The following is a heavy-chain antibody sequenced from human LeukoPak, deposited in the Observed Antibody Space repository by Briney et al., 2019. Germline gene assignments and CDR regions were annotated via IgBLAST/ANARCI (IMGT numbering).Heavy chain of an antibody. CDR1: GGTFSSYA. V-gene: IGHV1-69*05. CDR3: ARTRTNTGIWELPEIGGSFDY. Sequence: SVKVSCKASGGTFSSYAISWVRQAPGQGLEWMGGIIPIFGTANYAQKFQGRVTITTDESTSTAYMELSSLRSEDTAVYYCARTRTNTGIWELPEIGGSFDYWGQGTLVTVSS. D-gene: IGHD1-26*01. CDR2: IIPIFGTA. J-gene: IGHJ4*02.